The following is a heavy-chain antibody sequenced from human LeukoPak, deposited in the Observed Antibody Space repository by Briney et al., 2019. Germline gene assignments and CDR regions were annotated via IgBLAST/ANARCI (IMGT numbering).Heavy chain of an antibody. CDR2: INADGHST. J-gene: IGHJ6*03. D-gene: IGHD1-1*01. CDR3: ACQTTYDSYYMDV. V-gene: IGHV3-74*01. CDR1: GFTCRRYW. Sequence: GASLRLSCADSGFTCRRYWMHWVRQAPGKGLVWVSHINADGHSTGFADFVEGRFTISRDTAKNTLYLQISGLRVEDMAVYYCACQTTYDSYYMDVWGKGTTVTVSS.